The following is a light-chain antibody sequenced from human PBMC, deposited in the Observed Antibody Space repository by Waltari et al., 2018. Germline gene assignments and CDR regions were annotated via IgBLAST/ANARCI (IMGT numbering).Light chain of an antibody. J-gene: IGKJ4*01. CDR2: EVS. CDR3: QQYYDIPLT. V-gene: IGKV2-29*02. Sequence: DIVMTQTPLSLSVTPGQPAPISCKSSQSLLHSAGNTYLHWYLQKPGQSPQLLIYEVSSRFSGMPDKFSGSGSGTDFTLTISSLQAEDVALYYCQQYYDIPLTFGGGTKVEIK. CDR1: QSLLHSAGNTY.